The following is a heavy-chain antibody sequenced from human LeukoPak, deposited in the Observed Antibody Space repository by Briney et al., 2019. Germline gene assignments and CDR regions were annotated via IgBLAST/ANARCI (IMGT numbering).Heavy chain of an antibody. CDR1: GYTFTSYG. J-gene: IGHJ4*02. V-gene: IGHV1-18*01. D-gene: IGHD3-10*01. CDR2: ISGVTGKP. CDR3: ARDMAEKNVYFGWGGH. Sequence: ASVKVSCKASGYTFTSYGISWVRQAPGQGLEWMGWISGVTGKPNYAQKFQGRLTVTIETSTSTAHMELRSLRSDDTAMYFCARDMAEKNVYFGWGGHWGQGTPVTVFS.